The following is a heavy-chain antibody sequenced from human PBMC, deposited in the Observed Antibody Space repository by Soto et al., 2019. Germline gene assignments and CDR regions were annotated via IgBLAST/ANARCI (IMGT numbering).Heavy chain of an antibody. Sequence: QVQLVQSGAEVKKPGASEKVSCKASGYTFTSYYMHWVRQAPGQGLEWMGIINPSGGSTSYAQKFQGRVTMTRDTSTSTVYMELSSLRSEDTAVYYCARVYPSDTRYGYVGNNWFDPWGQGTLVTVSS. CDR3: ARVYPSDTRYGYVGNNWFDP. V-gene: IGHV1-46*03. D-gene: IGHD5-18*01. CDR2: INPSGGST. CDR1: GYTFTSYY. J-gene: IGHJ5*02.